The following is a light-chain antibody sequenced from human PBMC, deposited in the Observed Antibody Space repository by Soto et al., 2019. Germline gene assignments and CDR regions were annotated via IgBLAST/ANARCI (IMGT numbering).Light chain of an antibody. CDR1: QGIGND. J-gene: IGKJ2*01. Sequence: IQMTQSPSSLSASVGDRVTITCRASQGIGNDLGWYQQKPGKAPKLLIYAASSLQSGVPSGFSGSGSGTDFTLTITSLQPDDFATYYCQQSFSIPYTFGQGTKLQIK. CDR2: AAS. CDR3: QQSFSIPYT. V-gene: IGKV1-39*01.